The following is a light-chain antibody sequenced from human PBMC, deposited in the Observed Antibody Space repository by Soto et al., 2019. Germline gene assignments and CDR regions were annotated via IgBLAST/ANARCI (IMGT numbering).Light chain of an antibody. J-gene: IGKJ1*01. CDR2: DAS. CDR1: QSISSW. Sequence: DIQMTQSPSTLSASVGNRVTITCRASQSISSWLAWYQQKPGKAPKLLIYDASSLESGVPSRFIGSGSGTEFTHTISSLQPDDFAADYCQQYNSYSGTFGQGTKLEIK. V-gene: IGKV1-5*01. CDR3: QQYNSYSGT.